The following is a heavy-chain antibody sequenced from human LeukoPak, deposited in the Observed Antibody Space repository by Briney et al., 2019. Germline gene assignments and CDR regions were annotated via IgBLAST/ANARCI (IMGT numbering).Heavy chain of an antibody. D-gene: IGHD3-22*01. CDR3: AKDTGYYYDSSNYWV. J-gene: IGHJ4*02. CDR1: GFSFSGYG. Sequence: GGSLRLSCAGSGFSFSGYGMHWVRQAPGKGLEWLAVISYDGSSKDYAESVKGRFTISRDNAKNSLYLQMNSLRAEDTAVYYCAKDTGYYYDSSNYWVWGQGTLSPSPQ. V-gene: IGHV3-30*18. CDR2: ISYDGSSK.